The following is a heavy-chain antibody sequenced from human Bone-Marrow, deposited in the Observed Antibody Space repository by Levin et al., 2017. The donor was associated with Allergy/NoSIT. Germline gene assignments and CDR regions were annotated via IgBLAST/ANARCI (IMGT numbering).Heavy chain of an antibody. J-gene: IGHJ2*01. CDR2: ISSVTNTI. CDR1: GFSLGGYS. D-gene: IGHD3-22*01. Sequence: PGGSLRLSCAASGFSLGGYSMNWVRQAPGKGLEWISYISSVTNTIYYADSVEGRFTISRDNAKNSLYLQMNSLRVGDRAVFYCARGIESNGWHNWYFDLWGRGTLVTVSS. V-gene: IGHV3-48*04. CDR3: ARGIESNGWHNWYFDL.